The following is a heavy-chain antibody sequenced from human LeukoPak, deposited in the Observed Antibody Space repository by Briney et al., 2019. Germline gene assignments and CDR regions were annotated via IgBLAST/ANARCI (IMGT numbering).Heavy chain of an antibody. J-gene: IGHJ3*02. CDR3: ARGDPVYCSSTSCLNDAFDI. CDR2: IKHDGSEK. CDR1: GFTFSSYW. Sequence: PGGSLRLSCAASGFTFSSYWMSWVRQAPGKGLEWVANIKHDGSEKYYVDSVKGRFTISRDNAKNSLYLQMNSLRAEDTAVYYCARGDPVYCSSTSCLNDAFDIWGQGTMVTVSS. V-gene: IGHV3-7*01. D-gene: IGHD2-2*01.